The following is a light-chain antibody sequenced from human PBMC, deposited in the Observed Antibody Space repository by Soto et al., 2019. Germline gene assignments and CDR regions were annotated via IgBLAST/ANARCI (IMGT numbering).Light chain of an antibody. CDR3: QQYGVPPFN. CDR2: GVS. J-gene: IGKJ2*01. CDR1: QAVISGY. Sequence: EIVLTQSPGALSLSPGEGATLSCSASQAVISGYLAWYQQKPGQAPRLLMYGVSSRPTGSSDRFSGSGSGTEFTLTITRLVPEDFALYYCQQYGVPPFNFGQGTKLQIK. V-gene: IGKV3-20*01.